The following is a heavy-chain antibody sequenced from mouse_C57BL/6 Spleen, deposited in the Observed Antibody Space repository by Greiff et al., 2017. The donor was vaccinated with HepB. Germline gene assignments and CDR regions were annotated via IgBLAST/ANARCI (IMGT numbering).Heavy chain of an antibody. Sequence: EVQLQQSGAELVKPGASVKLSCTASGFNIKDYYMHWVKQRTEKGLEWIGRIDPEDGETKYAPKFQGKATITADTSSNTAYLLLSILTSEDTAVYYCSRSIITTAGASFDCWGQGPTLTVSS. V-gene: IGHV14-2*01. J-gene: IGHJ2*01. D-gene: IGHD1-1*01. CDR1: GFNIKDYY. CDR3: SRSIITTAGASFDC. CDR2: IDPEDGET.